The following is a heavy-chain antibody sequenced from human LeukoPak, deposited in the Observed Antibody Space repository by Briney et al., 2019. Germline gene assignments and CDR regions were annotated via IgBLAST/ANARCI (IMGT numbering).Heavy chain of an antibody. CDR1: GFTFSNYA. V-gene: IGHV3-23*01. J-gene: IGHJ4*02. Sequence: GGSLRLSCAASGFTFSNYAMIWVPQAPGKGLEWVAYIIATGDTTYYADSVKGRFTISRDNSKNILYLQMTTLRAEDTAVYYSAKDLRTYGSGIYRLPTVIFHYWGQGTLVTVSS. CDR3: AKDLRTYGSGIYRLPTVIFHY. CDR2: IIATGDTT. D-gene: IGHD3-10*01.